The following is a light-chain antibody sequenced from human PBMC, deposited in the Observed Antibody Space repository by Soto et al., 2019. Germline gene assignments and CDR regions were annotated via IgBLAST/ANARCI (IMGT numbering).Light chain of an antibody. J-gene: IGLJ2*01. CDR2: INSDGSH. V-gene: IGLV4-69*01. Sequence: QLVLTQSPSASASLGASVNLTCTLSSGHSSYAIAWHQQQPEKGPRYLMKINSDGSHSKGDGIPDRFSGSSSGAERYLTISSLQSEDEADYYCQTWATGFHVVFGGGTKVTVL. CDR3: QTWATGFHVV. CDR1: SGHSSYA.